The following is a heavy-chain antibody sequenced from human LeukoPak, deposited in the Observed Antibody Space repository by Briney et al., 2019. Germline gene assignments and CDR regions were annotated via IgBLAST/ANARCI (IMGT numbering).Heavy chain of an antibody. CDR1: GGTFSSYA. Sequence: SVKVSCKASGGTFSSYATSWVRQAPGQGLEWMGGIIPIFGTANYAQKFQGRVTITADESTSTAYMELSSLRSEDTAVYYCARTPDMYSSSPWDYWGQGTLVTVSS. V-gene: IGHV1-69*13. D-gene: IGHD6-6*01. CDR2: IIPIFGTA. J-gene: IGHJ4*02. CDR3: ARTPDMYSSSPWDY.